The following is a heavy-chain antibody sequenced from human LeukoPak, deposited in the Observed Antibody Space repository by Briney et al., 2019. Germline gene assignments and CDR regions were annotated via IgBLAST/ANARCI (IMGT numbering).Heavy chain of an antibody. Sequence: VRQXPGKGLXGXXVIXYDGSNKYYADSVKGRFTISRDNSKNTLYLQMNSLRAEDTAVYYCARDLKGGIAAAGLGLDYWGQGTLATVSS. D-gene: IGHD6-13*01. CDR3: ARDLKGGIAAAGLGLDY. J-gene: IGHJ4*02. V-gene: IGHV3-33*01. CDR2: IXYDGSNK.